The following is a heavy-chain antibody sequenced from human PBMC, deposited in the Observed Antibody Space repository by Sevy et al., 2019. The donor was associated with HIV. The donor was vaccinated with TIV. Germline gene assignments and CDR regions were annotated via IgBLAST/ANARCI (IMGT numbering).Heavy chain of an antibody. V-gene: IGHV3-23*01. Sequence: GGSLRLSCAASGFPFSNYAMSWVRLAPGKGLEWVSPLIGGGSRTYYADSVTGRFIISRDNSRNTLYLQMNSLRAEDTAIYYCAKRRVQSGLSGGGANFGMDVCGRGTTVTVSS. D-gene: IGHD2-8*02. CDR3: AKRRVQSGLSGGGANFGMDV. CDR2: LIGGGSRT. J-gene: IGHJ6*02. CDR1: GFPFSNYA.